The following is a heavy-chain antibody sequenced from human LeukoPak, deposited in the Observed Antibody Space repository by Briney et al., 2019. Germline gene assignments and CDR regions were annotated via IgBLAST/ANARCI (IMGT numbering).Heavy chain of an antibody. CDR3: ARPRRNNYGDYGGDY. J-gene: IGHJ4*02. D-gene: IGHD4-17*01. V-gene: IGHV1-69*13. CDR1: GYTFTNYD. CDR2: IIPIFGTA. Sequence: GASVKVSCKASGYTFTNYDINWVRRATGQGLEWMGGIIPIFGTANYAQKFQGRVTITADESTSTAYMELSSLRSEDTAVYYCARPRRNNYGDYGGDYWGQGTLVTVSS.